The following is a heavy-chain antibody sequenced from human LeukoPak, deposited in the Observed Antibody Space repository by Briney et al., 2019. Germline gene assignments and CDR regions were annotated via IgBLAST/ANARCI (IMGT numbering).Heavy chain of an antibody. CDR3: VRGFAFDI. Sequence: GGSLRLSCVASGFIFSSVWMRWVRQAPGKGLEWVANIKKDGSEKYYADSVEGRFTISGDNAKNSLFLLMNSLRVEDTALYYCVRGFAFDIWGQGAKVTVSS. CDR1: GFIFSSVW. J-gene: IGHJ3*02. V-gene: IGHV3-7*04. CDR2: IKKDGSEK.